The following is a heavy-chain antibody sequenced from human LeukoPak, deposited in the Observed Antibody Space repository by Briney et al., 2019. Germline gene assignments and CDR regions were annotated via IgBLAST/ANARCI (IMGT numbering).Heavy chain of an antibody. CDR2: INYSGST. Sequence: SETLSLTCTVSGGSVSSTTYFWSWIRQPPGKGLEWIASINYSGSTYYNPSLKSRVTISVDTSENQFSMKLSSVTAADTAVYSCARYVVYGSGKYYFDYWGQGTLVTVSS. D-gene: IGHD3-10*01. V-gene: IGHV4-39*01. CDR3: ARYVVYGSGKYYFDY. CDR1: GGSVSSTTYF. J-gene: IGHJ4*02.